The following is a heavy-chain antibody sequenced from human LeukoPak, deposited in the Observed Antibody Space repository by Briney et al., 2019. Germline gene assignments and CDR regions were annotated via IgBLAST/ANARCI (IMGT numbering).Heavy chain of an antibody. CDR3: ARMGVRDIGDY. V-gene: IGHV3-53*01. CDR1: GFTVISNY. J-gene: IGHJ4*02. CDR2: IYSGGST. Sequence: PGGSLRLSCVASGFTVISNYMSWVRQAPGKGLEWVSVIYSGGSTYYADSVKGRFTISRDISKNTLYLQMNSLRAEDTAVYYCARMGVRDIGDYWGQGTLVTLSS. D-gene: IGHD2-15*01.